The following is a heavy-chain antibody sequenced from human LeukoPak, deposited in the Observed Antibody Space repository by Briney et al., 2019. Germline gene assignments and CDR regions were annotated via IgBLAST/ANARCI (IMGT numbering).Heavy chain of an antibody. CDR3: ARRLTQYDCFDP. CDR2: TYYRSTWYN. V-gene: IGHV6-1*01. J-gene: IGHJ5*02. D-gene: IGHD2-2*01. CDR1: GDSVSSNSVT. Sequence: SQTLSLTCAISGDSVSSNSVTWNWIRQSPSRGLEWLGRTYYRSTWYNDYAVSVRGRITVNPDTSKNQSSLHLNSVTPEDTAVYYCARRLTQYDCFDPWGQGILVTVSS.